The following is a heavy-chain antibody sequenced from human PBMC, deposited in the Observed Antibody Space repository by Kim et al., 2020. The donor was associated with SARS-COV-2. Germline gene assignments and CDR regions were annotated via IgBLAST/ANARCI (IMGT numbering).Heavy chain of an antibody. J-gene: IGHJ4*02. CDR3: VKDERPDYTWYKDY. D-gene: IGHD1-1*01. CDR1: GFTFKTYT. CDR2: ITGTGGST. Sequence: GGSLRLSCAASGFTFKTYTMSWVRQAPGKGLEWVSAITGTGGSTYYVDSVKGRFTVSRDNSTNMLYLQMNSLRAEDTALYYCVKDERPDYTWYKDYLGQG. V-gene: IGHV3-23*01.